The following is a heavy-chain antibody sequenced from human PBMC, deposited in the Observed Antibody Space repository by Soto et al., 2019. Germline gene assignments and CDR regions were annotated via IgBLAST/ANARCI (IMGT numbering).Heavy chain of an antibody. CDR2: MNPNSDNT. D-gene: IGHD6-6*01. Sequence: QVQLVQSGAEVRKPGASVKVSCKASGYTFTSYDINWLRQTTGEGLVWMGWMNPNSDNTIYAPKFQSRVTMTRNTSTSTAYMELRSLTSDDTAVYYCATVKYILNVSESRDSCGQGTLVTVSS. CDR1: GYTFTSYD. J-gene: IGHJ4*02. V-gene: IGHV1-8*01. CDR3: ATVKYILNVSESRDS.